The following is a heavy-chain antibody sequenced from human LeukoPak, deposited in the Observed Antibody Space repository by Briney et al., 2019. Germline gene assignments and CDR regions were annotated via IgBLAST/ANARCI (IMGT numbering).Heavy chain of an antibody. CDR1: GFTFSSYA. V-gene: IGHV3-23*01. CDR2: ISGSGGST. D-gene: IGHD5/OR15-5a*01. CDR3: AKARGSSVYEQFDY. Sequence: GGSLRLSCAASGFTFSSYAMSWVRQAPGKGLEWVSAISGSGGSTYYADSVKGRFTISRDNSKNTLYLQMNSLRADDTAVYYCAKARGSSVYEQFDYWGQGTQVTVSP. J-gene: IGHJ4*02.